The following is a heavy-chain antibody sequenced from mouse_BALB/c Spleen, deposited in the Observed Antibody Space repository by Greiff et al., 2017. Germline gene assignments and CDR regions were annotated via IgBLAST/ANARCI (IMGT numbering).Heavy chain of an antibody. V-gene: IGHV1-18*01. D-gene: IGHD2-14*01. CDR1: GYTFTDYN. CDR3: ARRDYRSYYAMDY. CDR2: INPNNGGT. Sequence: EVKLMESGPELVKPGASVKIPCKASGYTFTDYNMDWVKQSHGKSLEWIGDINPNNGGTIYNQKFKVKATLTVDKSSSTAYMELRSLTSEDTAVYYCARRDYRSYYAMDYWGQGTSVTVSS. J-gene: IGHJ4*01.